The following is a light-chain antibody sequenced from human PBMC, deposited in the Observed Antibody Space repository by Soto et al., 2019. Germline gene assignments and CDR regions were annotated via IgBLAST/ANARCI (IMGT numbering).Light chain of an antibody. J-gene: IGKJ1*01. CDR3: QKSYTSPWT. V-gene: IGKV1-39*01. Sequence: DIPLTQSPSSLSASVGDRVTITCRASQPISSQLNWFQQKPGKAPRLLIYAGSRLLGGVPLRFSASESGTDSTLTISSLQPEDFATYFCQKSYTSPWTFGLGTRVEIK. CDR2: AGS. CDR1: QPISSQ.